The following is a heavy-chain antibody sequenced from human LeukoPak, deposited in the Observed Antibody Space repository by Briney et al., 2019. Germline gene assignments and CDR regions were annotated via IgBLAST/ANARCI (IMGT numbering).Heavy chain of an antibody. D-gene: IGHD6-19*01. V-gene: IGHV3-23*01. Sequence: GGSLRLSCAASGIVFSNTAMNWARQSPGRGLEWVSSISGGGERTFYADSVKGRFTISRDNSKNMVYLQMNSLRADDTAIYYCGKDGGQYSSGPEFDPRGQGVLVTVSS. CDR2: ISGGGERT. CDR3: GKDGGQYSSGPEFDP. CDR1: GIVFSNTA. J-gene: IGHJ5*02.